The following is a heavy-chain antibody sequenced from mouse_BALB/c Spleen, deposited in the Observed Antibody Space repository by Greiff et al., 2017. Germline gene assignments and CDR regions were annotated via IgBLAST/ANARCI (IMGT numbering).Heavy chain of an antibody. CDR3: ARQIYYGNFDY. CDR2: INSNGGST. CDR1: GFTFSSYY. Sequence: EVQGVESGGGLVKLGGSLKLSCAASGFTFSSYYMSWVRQTPEKRLELVAAINSNGGSTYYPDTVKGRFTISRDNAKNTLYLQMSSLKSEDTALYYCARQIYYGNFDYWGQGTTLTVSS. D-gene: IGHD2-1*01. V-gene: IGHV5-6-2*01. J-gene: IGHJ2*01.